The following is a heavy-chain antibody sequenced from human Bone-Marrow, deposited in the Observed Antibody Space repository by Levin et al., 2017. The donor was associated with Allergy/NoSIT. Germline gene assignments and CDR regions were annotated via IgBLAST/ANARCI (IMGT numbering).Heavy chain of an antibody. CDR1: GFYFSTYG. CDR3: AKDSRRCTGGSCSDCDS. J-gene: IGHJ4*02. D-gene: IGHD2-15*01. Sequence: GGSLRLSCAASGFYFSTYGMHWVRQAPGKGLEWVAVISYSGRDKYYVDSVKGRFTISRDNSRNTLYLQMDSLRADDTAVYYCAKDSRRCTGGSCSDCDSWGQGTLVTVSS. V-gene: IGHV3-30*18. CDR2: ISYSGRDK.